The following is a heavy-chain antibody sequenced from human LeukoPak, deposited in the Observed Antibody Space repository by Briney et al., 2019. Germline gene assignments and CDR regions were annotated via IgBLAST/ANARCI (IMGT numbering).Heavy chain of an antibody. J-gene: IGHJ3*02. D-gene: IGHD3-9*01. V-gene: IGHV3-23*01. CDR3: VKDGGLYYDIFKEAFDI. Sequence: QPGGSLRLSCAASGFTFSSYAMSWVRQAPGKGLEWVSAISGSGGSTYYADSVKGRFTISRDNSKNTLYLQMNSLRAEDTAVYYCVKDGGLYYDIFKEAFDIWGQGTMVTVSS. CDR2: ISGSGGST. CDR1: GFTFSSYA.